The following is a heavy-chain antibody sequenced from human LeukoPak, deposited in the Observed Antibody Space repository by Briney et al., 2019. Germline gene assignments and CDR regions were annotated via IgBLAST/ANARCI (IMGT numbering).Heavy chain of an antibody. CDR3: ARSSLAISRVVAAVSDY. V-gene: IGHV1-2*06. Sequence: ASVKVSCEASGYTFTGYYMHWVRQAPGQGLEWMGRINPNSGGTNYAQKFQGRVTMTRDTSISTAYMELSRLRSDDTAVYYCARSSLAISRVVAAVSDYWGQGTLVTVSS. D-gene: IGHD2-15*01. CDR1: GYTFTGYY. CDR2: INPNSGGT. J-gene: IGHJ4*02.